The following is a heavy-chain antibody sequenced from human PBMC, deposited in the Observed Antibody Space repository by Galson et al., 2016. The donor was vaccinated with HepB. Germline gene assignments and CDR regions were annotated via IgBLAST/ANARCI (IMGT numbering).Heavy chain of an antibody. CDR2: ISAHNGNT. CDR1: GYTFPSYG. CDR3: ARVGWGCNSTNCYADLLY. J-gene: IGHJ4*02. D-gene: IGHD2-2*01. V-gene: IGHV1-18*01. Sequence: SVKVSCKASGYTFPSYGISRVRQAPGQGLEWMGWISAHNGNTNYAQNLQGRVTMTTDTSTRTAYMELRSLRSEATAVYYCARVGWGCNSTNCYADLLYWGQGTLVTVSS.